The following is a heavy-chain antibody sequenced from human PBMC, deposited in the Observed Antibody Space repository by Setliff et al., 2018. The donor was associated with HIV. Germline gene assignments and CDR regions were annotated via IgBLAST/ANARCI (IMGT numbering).Heavy chain of an antibody. V-gene: IGHV4-39*07. CDR2: VYYSGGT. D-gene: IGHD5-18*01. CDR1: GGSVSDTSYY. Sequence: SETLSLTCTVSGGSVSDTSYYWGWIRQPPGKGLEWLANVYYSGGTYYNPSLNSRVTISVDTSKSQFSLKLNSVTAADTAVYYCAKSVDTTMDDYYYVDIWGTGTTVTVSS. CDR3: AKSVDTTMDDYYYVDI. J-gene: IGHJ6*03.